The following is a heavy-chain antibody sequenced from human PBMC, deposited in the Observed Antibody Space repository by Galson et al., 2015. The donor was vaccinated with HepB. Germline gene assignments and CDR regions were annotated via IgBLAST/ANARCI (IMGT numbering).Heavy chain of an antibody. V-gene: IGHV3-7*03. CDR3: AREGYSSSSSDYYYYYGMDV. CDR1: GLTFKTAW. J-gene: IGHJ6*02. Sequence: SLRLSCAASGLTFKTAWMSWVRQAPGKGLEWVANIKQDGSEKYYVDSVKGRFTISRDNAKNSPYLQMNSLRAEDTAVYYCAREGYSSSSSDYYYYYGMDVWGQGTTVTVSS. CDR2: IKQDGSEK. D-gene: IGHD6-6*01.